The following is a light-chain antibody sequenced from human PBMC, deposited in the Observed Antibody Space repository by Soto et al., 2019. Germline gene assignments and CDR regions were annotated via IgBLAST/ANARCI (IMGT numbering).Light chain of an antibody. CDR3: QQANSFPWT. CDR2: STS. Sequence: DIQMTQSPSSVSASVGDRVTISCRAKQDISNWLAWYQQKPGKAPKLLIYSTSTLQSGVPSRFSDSGSGTDFTLTISSLQPEDFATYYCQQANSFPWTFGQGTKVEIK. CDR1: QDISNW. J-gene: IGKJ1*01. V-gene: IGKV1-12*02.